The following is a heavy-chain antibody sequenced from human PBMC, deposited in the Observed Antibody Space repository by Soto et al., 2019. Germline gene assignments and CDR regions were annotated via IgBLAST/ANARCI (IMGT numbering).Heavy chain of an antibody. D-gene: IGHD6-19*01. J-gene: IGHJ6*02. Sequence: QVQLVQSGAEVKKPGSSVKVSCKASGGTFSSYTISWVRQAPGQGLEWMGRIIPILGIANYAQKFQGRVTITADKSTSTAYMELSSLRSEDTAVYYCARDLTRRTRLAVAGTSGMDVWGQGTMVTVSS. CDR3: ARDLTRRTRLAVAGTSGMDV. CDR2: IIPILGIA. CDR1: GGTFSSYT. V-gene: IGHV1-69*08.